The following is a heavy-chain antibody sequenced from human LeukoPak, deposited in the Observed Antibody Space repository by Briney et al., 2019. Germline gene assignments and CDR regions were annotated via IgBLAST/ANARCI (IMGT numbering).Heavy chain of an antibody. CDR1: GFTFSSYG. J-gene: IGHJ6*02. CDR3: AKSYDILTGYPEYYYYGMDV. Sequence: GGSLRLSCAASGFTFSSYGMHWVRQAPGKGLGWVAVISYDGSNKYYADSVKGRFTISRDNSKNTLYLQMNSLRAEDTAVYYCAKSYDILTGYPEYYYYGMDVWGQGTTVTVSS. D-gene: IGHD3-9*01. V-gene: IGHV3-30*18. CDR2: ISYDGSNK.